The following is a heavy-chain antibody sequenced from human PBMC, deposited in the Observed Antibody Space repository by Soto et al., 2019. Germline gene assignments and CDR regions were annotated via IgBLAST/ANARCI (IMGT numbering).Heavy chain of an antibody. D-gene: IGHD3-10*01. CDR2: ISYEGSNT. V-gene: IGHV3-30-3*01. CDR3: ARVTPGNNLYYFSGLDV. CDR1: GFTFDTYA. J-gene: IGHJ6*02. Sequence: PGGSLRLSCIASGFTFDTYAIHWVRQAPGKELQWVALISYEGSNTYYADSVRGRFTISRDNSKNTLYLQMNSLRPEDAGVYYCARVTPGNNLYYFSGLDVWGQGTSVTVSS.